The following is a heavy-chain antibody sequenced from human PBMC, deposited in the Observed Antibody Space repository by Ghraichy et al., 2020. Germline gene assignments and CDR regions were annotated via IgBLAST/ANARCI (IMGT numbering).Heavy chain of an antibody. CDR3: AKGRGEYCNGDCSSRILDS. J-gene: IGHJ4*02. CDR1: GFTFSNYA. D-gene: IGHD2-21*02. Sequence: GGSLRLSCAPSGFTFSNYAMTWVRQAPGKGLEWVSIISGDGTGTVYADSVKGRFIISRDNSRNTLYLQLSSLRAEDTALYYCAKGRGEYCNGDCSSRILDSWGQGTLVTVSS. V-gene: IGHV3-23*01. CDR2: ISGDGTGT.